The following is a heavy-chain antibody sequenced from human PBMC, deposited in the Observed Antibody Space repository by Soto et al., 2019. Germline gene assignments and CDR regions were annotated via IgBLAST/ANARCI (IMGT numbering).Heavy chain of an antibody. CDR2: VYYRGRS. Sequence: PSETLSLTCTVSGGSVTNSSYYWGWIRQSPGKGLEWIGSVYYRGRSYSKSSVKSRFTISRDNSKNTLSLQMSSLTADDTAIYYCVREGRGSFDFWGRGTMVTVSS. CDR1: GGSVTNSSYY. V-gene: IGHV4-39*02. J-gene: IGHJ3*01. CDR3: VREGRGSFDF. D-gene: IGHD5-12*01.